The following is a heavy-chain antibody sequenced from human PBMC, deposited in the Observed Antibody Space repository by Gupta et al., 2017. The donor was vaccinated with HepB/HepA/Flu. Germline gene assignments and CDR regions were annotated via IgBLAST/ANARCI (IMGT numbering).Heavy chain of an antibody. CDR3: ARTGWYPQAYPDY. J-gene: IGHJ4*02. V-gene: IGHV3-48*02. D-gene: IGHD6-13*01. CDR1: GFTFSSYS. Sequence: EVQLVESGGGLVQPGGSLRLSCAASGFTFSSYSMNWVRQAPGKGLEWLSYISSSSSTIYYADSVKGRFTIPRDNAENSLYLQMNSLRDEDTAVYYCARTGWYPQAYPDYWGQGTLVTVSS. CDR2: ISSSSSTI.